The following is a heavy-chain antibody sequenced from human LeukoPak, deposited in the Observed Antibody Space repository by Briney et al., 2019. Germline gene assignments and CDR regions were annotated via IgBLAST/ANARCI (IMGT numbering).Heavy chain of an antibody. D-gene: IGHD6-19*01. J-gene: IGHJ3*02. Sequence: GGSLRLSCAASGFTFSSYAMSWVRQAPGKGLEWVSVISGSGGGTHYADSVKGRFAISRDNFKSTLYLQMSRLRGDDTAIYYCAKDRSRDWYNDPFDIWGQGTMVGVSS. CDR1: GFTFSSYA. V-gene: IGHV3-23*01. CDR3: AKDRSRDWYNDPFDI. CDR2: ISGSGGGT.